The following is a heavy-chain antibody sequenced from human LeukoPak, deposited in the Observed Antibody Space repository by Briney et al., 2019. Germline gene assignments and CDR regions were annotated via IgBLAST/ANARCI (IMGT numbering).Heavy chain of an antibody. V-gene: IGHV1-69*05. D-gene: IGHD1-7*01. J-gene: IGHJ6*03. CDR2: IIPIFGTA. Sequence: SVKVSCKASGGTFSSYAISWVRHAPGQGLEWMGGIIPIFGTANYAQKFQGRVTITTDGSTSTAYMELSSLRSEDTAVYYCARGSGTTSWYYYYMDVWGKGTTVTVSS. CDR1: GGTFSSYA. CDR3: ARGSGTTSWYYYYMDV.